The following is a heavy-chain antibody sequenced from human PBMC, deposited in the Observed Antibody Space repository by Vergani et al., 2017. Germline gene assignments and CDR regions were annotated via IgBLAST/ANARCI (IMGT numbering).Heavy chain of an antibody. CDR3: ARNDHTAMVMGAPFGY. CDR2: ISSSSSYI. V-gene: IGHV3-21*01. D-gene: IGHD5-18*01. J-gene: IGHJ4*02. Sequence: EVQLVESGGGLVKPGGSLRLSCAASGFTFSSYSMNWVRQAPGTGLGWVSSISSSSSYIYYAESVKGRFTISRDNAKNSQYLQMNSLRAEDTAVYYCARNDHTAMVMGAPFGYWGQGTLVTVSS. CDR1: GFTFSSYS.